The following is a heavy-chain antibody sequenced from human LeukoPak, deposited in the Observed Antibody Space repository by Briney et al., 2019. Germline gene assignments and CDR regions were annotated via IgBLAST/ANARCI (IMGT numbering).Heavy chain of an antibody. V-gene: IGHV1-18*01. CDR1: GYTFTSYG. CDR3: ARVKSYQLPYTTYYYYYMDV. CDR2: ISAYNGNT. Sequence: ASVKVSCKASGYTFTSYGISWVRQAPGQGLEWMGWISAYNGNTNYAQKLQGRVTMTTDTSTSTAYMELRSLRSDDTAVYYCARVKSYQLPYTTYYYYYMDVWGKGTTVTVSS. D-gene: IGHD2-2*01. J-gene: IGHJ6*03.